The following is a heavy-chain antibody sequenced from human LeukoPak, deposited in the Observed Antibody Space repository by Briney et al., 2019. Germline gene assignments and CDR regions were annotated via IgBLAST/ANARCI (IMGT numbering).Heavy chain of an antibody. CDR1: GYTFNSYA. J-gene: IGHJ4*02. CDR3: ARALYSDSSGYYPGLDH. D-gene: IGHD3-22*01. V-gene: IGHV1-18*01. CDR2: ISNYNGDT. Sequence: ASVKVSCKASGYTFNSYAFSWVRQAPGQGLEWVGWISNYNGDTNYAQKFQGRVTMTTDTSTKTSHTELRNLGSDDTAVYYCARALYSDSSGYYPGLDHWGQGTLVTVSS.